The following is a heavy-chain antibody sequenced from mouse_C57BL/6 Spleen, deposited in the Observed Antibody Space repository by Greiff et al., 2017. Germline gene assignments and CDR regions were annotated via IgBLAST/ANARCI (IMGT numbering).Heavy chain of an antibody. CDR2: ISSGSSTI. D-gene: IGHD2-3*01. Sequence: EVKVVESGGGLVKPGGSLKLSCAASGFTFSDYGMHWVRQAPEKGLEWVAYISSGSSTIYYADTVKGRFTISRDNAKNTLFLQMTSLRSEDTAMXYCARPIYDGYSYFDVWGTGTTVTVSS. J-gene: IGHJ1*03. CDR1: GFTFSDYG. CDR3: ARPIYDGYSYFDV. V-gene: IGHV5-17*01.